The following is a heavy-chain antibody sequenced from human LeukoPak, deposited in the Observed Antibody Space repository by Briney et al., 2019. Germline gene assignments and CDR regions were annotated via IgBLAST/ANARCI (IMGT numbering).Heavy chain of an antibody. CDR1: GGSISSGSYY. Sequence: PSETLSLTCTVSGGSISSGSYYWSWIRQPAGKGLELIGRIYTSGSTNYNPSLKSRVTISVDTSKNQFSLKLSSVTAADTAVYYCARDTGSSWYWGYAFDIWGQGTMVTVSS. CDR3: ARDTGSSWYWGYAFDI. J-gene: IGHJ3*02. D-gene: IGHD6-13*01. V-gene: IGHV4-61*02. CDR2: IYTSGST.